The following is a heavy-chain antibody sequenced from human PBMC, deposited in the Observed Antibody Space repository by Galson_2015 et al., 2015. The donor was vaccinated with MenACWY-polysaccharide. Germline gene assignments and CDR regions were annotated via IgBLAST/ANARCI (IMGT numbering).Heavy chain of an antibody. Sequence: SLRLSCAASGFTFGDYAMAWFRQAPGKGLEWVGFIRCKASGETTGYAASVKGRFTISRDDPKSTAYLQMNSLQTEDTGIYYCTRDRPIDYWGQGTLVTVSS. CDR1: GFTFGDYA. CDR3: TRDRPIDY. CDR2: IRCKASGETT. V-gene: IGHV3-49*03. J-gene: IGHJ4*02.